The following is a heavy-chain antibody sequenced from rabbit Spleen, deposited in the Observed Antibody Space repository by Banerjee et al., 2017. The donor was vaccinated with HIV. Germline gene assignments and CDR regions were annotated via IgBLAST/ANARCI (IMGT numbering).Heavy chain of an antibody. CDR1: GIDLSRSYW. CDR2: IYIGSGAT. J-gene: IGHJ4*01. CDR3: VREVAARFKL. V-gene: IGHV1S43*01. Sequence: QQQLEESGGGLVKPGGSLTLTCKASGIDLSRSYWICWVRQAPGKGLEWIGCIYIGSGATYYASWVNGRFTISKSTSLNTVDLQLNSLTAADTATYFCVREVAARFKLWGPGTLVTV. D-gene: IGHD4-1*01.